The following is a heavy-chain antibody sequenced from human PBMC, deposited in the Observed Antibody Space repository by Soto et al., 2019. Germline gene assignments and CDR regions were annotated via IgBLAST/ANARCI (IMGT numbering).Heavy chain of an antibody. Sequence: QVLLVETGGGVVQPGRSLRLSCAASGFTFRTFGMHWVRQAPGKGPEWLSVIWNDGSKKFYADSVRGRFTISRDNSNNTLNLQMASLSPEDPAVYYCVTGNQNFFDSWGKGTLVIAPS. V-gene: IGHV3-33*01. CDR1: GFTFRTFG. D-gene: IGHD1-1*01. CDR3: VTGNQNFFDS. J-gene: IGHJ4*02. CDR2: IWNDGSKK.